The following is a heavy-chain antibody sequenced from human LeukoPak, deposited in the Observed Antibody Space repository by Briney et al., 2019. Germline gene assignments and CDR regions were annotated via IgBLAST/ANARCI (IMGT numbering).Heavy chain of an antibody. CDR3: ARDKVVGATLFDY. V-gene: IGHV3-7*04. J-gene: IGHJ4*02. D-gene: IGHD2-15*01. CDR1: GFTFSVYW. CDR2: IRQDGSEK. Sequence: PGGSLRLSCAASGFTFSVYWMAWVRQAPGKGPEWVANIRQDGSEKYCVDSVKGRFTISRDNSKNSLYLQMNSLRAEDTAVYYCARDKVVGATLFDYWGQGTLVTVSS.